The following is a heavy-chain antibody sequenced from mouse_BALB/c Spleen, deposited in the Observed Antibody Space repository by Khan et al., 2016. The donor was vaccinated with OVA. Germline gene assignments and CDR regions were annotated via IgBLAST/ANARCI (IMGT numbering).Heavy chain of an antibody. J-gene: IGHJ4*01. D-gene: IGHD2-10*01. CDR2: INPYNDGT. CDR1: GYTFTSYV. Sequence: EVQLQESGPELVKPGASVKMSCKASGYTFTSYVMHWVKQKPGQGLEWIGYINPYNDGTKSNEKFKGKATLTSDKSSSTSYMELSSLTSEDSAVXYCARSTYYGNPYAMDYWGQGTSVTVSS. V-gene: IGHV1S136*01. CDR3: ARSTYYGNPYAMDY.